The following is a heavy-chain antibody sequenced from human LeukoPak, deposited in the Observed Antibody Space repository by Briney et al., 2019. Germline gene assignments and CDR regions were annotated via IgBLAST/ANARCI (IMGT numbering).Heavy chain of an antibody. CDR3: ARERSSGYNDAFDI. CDR1: GFTFDEYG. Sequence: PGGSLRLSCATSGFTFDEYGMSWVRQAPGKGLEWVSGINWNGGSTGYADSVEGRFTISRDNAKNYLYLQMNSLRAEDTALYYCARERSSGYNDAFDIWGQGTMVTVSS. D-gene: IGHD3-22*01. V-gene: IGHV3-20*04. CDR2: INWNGGST. J-gene: IGHJ3*02.